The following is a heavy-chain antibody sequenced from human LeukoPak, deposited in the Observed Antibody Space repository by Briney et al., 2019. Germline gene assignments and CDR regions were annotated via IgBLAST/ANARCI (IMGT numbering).Heavy chain of an antibody. Sequence: SETLSLTCTVSGGSLSSYYWSWIRQPPGKGLEWIGYIYYSGSTNYNPSLKSRVTISVDKSKNQFSLKLSSVTAADTAVYYCARDPSTNSDYGDYTLGGYYYYGIDVWGQGTTVTVSS. CDR1: GGSLSSYY. CDR3: ARDPSTNSDYGDYTLGGYYYYGIDV. CDR2: IYYSGST. D-gene: IGHD4-17*01. V-gene: IGHV4-59*12. J-gene: IGHJ6*02.